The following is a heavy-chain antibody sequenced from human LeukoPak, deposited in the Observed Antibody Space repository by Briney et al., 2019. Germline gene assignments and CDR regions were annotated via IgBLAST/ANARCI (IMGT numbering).Heavy chain of an antibody. D-gene: IGHD6-19*01. J-gene: IGHJ4*02. V-gene: IGHV3-23*01. Sequence: GGSLRLSCAASGFTFSSYAMSWVRQAPGKGLEWVSHVSGSGGITYYADSVKGRFTISRDNSKNTLYLQMNSLRAEDTAVYYCAKTTAGNSSGRYPGWPVDYWGQGTLVTVSS. CDR3: AKTTAGNSSGRYPGWPVDY. CDR1: GFTFSSYA. CDR2: VSGSGGIT.